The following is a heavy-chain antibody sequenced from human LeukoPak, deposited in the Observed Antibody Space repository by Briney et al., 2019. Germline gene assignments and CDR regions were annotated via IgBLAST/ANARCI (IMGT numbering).Heavy chain of an antibody. CDR2: ISSSSSTI. J-gene: IGHJ4*02. D-gene: IGHD3-3*01. V-gene: IGHV3-48*01. Sequence: GGSLRLSCAGSGFTFSSYSMNWVRQAPGKGLEWVSYISSSSSTIYYADSVQGRFTISRDNAKNSLFLQMNSLRAEDTAVYYCARDRAGPWRCGYYDSFLHWGQGTLVTVSS. CDR3: ARDRAGPWRCGYYDSFLH. CDR1: GFTFSSYS.